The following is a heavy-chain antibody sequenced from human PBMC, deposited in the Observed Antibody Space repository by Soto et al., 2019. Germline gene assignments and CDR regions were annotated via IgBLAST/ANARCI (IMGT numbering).Heavy chain of an antibody. CDR1: GFTFSSYW. CDR2: INTDGSST. D-gene: IGHD4-17*01. V-gene: IGHV3-74*01. J-gene: IGHJ4*02. Sequence: PGGSLGLSCASSGFTFSSYWMHWVRQAPGKGLVWVSRINTDGSSTTYADSVKGRFTISRDNAKNTLYLQMNSLRAEDSAVYYCARGRTYGFDYWGQGTLVTVSS. CDR3: ARGRTYGFDY.